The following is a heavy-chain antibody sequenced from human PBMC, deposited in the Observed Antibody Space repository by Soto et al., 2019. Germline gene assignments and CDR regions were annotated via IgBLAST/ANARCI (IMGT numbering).Heavy chain of an antibody. CDR3: ARVRRDETAGINPRFDY. CDR2: IYSSGGT. J-gene: IGHJ4*02. Sequence: PSETLSLTCSVSGGSVTSGSYYWSWIRQPPGKGLEWIGYIYSSGGTSYNPSLKSRVTISVDTSKNQFSLKLTSVTAADTAVYYCARVRRDETAGINPRFDYWGQGTLVTVSS. V-gene: IGHV4-61*01. CDR1: GGSVTSGSYY. D-gene: IGHD6-13*01.